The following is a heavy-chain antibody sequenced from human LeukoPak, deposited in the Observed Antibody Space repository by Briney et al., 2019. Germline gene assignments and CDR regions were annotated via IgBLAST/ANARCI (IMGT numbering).Heavy chain of an antibody. D-gene: IGHD2-15*01. CDR1: GFTFSSYS. CDR3: ARDRVLGCSGGSCYGLVSSENFDY. Sequence: GGSLRLSCAASGFTFSSYSMNWVRQAPGKGLEWVSSISSNSSYIYYADSVKGRFTISRDNAKNSLYLQMNSLRAEDTAVYYCARDRVLGCSGGSCYGLVSSENFDYWGQGTLVTVSS. J-gene: IGHJ4*02. CDR2: ISSNSSYI. V-gene: IGHV3-21*01.